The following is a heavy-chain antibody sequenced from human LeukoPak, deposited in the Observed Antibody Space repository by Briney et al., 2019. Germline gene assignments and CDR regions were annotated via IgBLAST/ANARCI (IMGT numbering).Heavy chain of an antibody. CDR3: ARAQIQMDYGDTRYYFDY. V-gene: IGHV3-30*04. CDR1: GFTFSSYA. D-gene: IGHD4-17*01. J-gene: IGHJ4*02. CDR2: ISYDGSNK. Sequence: GGSLRLSCAASGFTFSSYAMHWVRQAPGKGLEWVAVISYDGSNKYYADSVKGRFTISRDNSKNTLYLQMNSLRAEDTAVYYCARAQIQMDYGDTRYYFDYWGQGTLVTVSS.